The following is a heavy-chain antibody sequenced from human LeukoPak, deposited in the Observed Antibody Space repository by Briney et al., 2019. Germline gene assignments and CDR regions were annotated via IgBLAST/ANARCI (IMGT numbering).Heavy chain of an antibody. D-gene: IGHD2-2*01. CDR3: AKIEGKYQLANVPDH. V-gene: IGHV3-30*02. Sequence: AFIRYDGNNKYYADFLKGRFTISRANPKNTLYLHMNSLRTEDTAVYYCAKIEGKYQLANVPDHWGQGTLVTVSS. J-gene: IGHJ4*02. CDR2: IRYDGNNK.